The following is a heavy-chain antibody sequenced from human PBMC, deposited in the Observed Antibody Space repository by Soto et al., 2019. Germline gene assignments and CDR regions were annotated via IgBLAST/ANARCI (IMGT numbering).Heavy chain of an antibody. CDR3: ASYREQLVLYGMDV. CDR1: GYTFASYV. D-gene: IGHD6-13*01. Sequence: QVQLVQSGAEVKKPGASVKVSCKASGYTFASYVISWVRQAPGQGLEWMGWISAYNGNTNYAQKLQGRVTMTTDTSTSTAYMELRSLRSDDTAVYYCASYREQLVLYGMDVWGQGTTVTVSS. CDR2: ISAYNGNT. V-gene: IGHV1-18*01. J-gene: IGHJ6*02.